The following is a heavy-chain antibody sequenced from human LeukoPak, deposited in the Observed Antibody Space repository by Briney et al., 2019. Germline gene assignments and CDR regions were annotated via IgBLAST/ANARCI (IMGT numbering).Heavy chain of an antibody. CDR2: INHSGST. V-gene: IGHV4-34*01. CDR1: GGSFSGYY. J-gene: IGHJ5*02. Sequence: KASETLSLTCAVYGGSFSGYYWSWIRQPPGKGLEWIGEINHSGSTNYNPSLKSRVTISVDTSKNQFSLKLSSVTAADTAVYYCAGAPQWLVNWFDPWGQGTLVTVSS. CDR3: AGAPQWLVNWFDP. D-gene: IGHD6-19*01.